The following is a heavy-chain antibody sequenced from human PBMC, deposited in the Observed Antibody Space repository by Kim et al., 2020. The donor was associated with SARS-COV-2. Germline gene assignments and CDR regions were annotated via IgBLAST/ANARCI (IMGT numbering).Heavy chain of an antibody. CDR1: GGSFSGYY. Sequence: SETLSLTCAVYGGSFSGYYWSWIRQPPGKGLEWIGEINHSGSTNYNPSLKSRVTISVDTSKNQFSLKLSSVTAADTAVYYCARGGARIPRLFGSYYYYGMDVWGQGTTVTVSS. D-gene: IGHD2-21*01. J-gene: IGHJ6*02. V-gene: IGHV4-34*01. CDR2: INHSGST. CDR3: ARGGARIPRLFGSYYYYGMDV.